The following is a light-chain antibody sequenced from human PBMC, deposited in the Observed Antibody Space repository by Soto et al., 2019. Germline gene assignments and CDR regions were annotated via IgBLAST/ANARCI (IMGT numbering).Light chain of an antibody. CDR3: QSYDNIGSGSL. CDR1: SSNLGSYD. CDR2: GNN. J-gene: IGLJ2*01. V-gene: IGLV1-40*01. Sequence: QSVLTQPPSVSGAPGQRVTISCTGSSSNLGSYDVYWYQQLPGTAPKLLIYGNNNRPSGVPDRFSGSKSGTSASLAITGLQAEDEADYYCQSYDNIGSGSLFGGGTKLTVL.